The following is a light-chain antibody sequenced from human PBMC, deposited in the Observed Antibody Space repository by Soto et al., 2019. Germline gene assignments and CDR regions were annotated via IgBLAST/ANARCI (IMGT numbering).Light chain of an antibody. CDR1: QSVSSSY. CDR2: GAS. J-gene: IGKJ1*01. V-gene: IGKV3-20*01. CDR3: QQYGSSPT. Sequence: EIVLTQSPGTLSLSPGERATLSCRASQSVSSSYLAWYQQKPGQAPRLLIYGASSRATGIPDRFSGSGSGTDFTLNTSRLEPVDFAVYYCQQYGSSPTFGQGTKVEIK.